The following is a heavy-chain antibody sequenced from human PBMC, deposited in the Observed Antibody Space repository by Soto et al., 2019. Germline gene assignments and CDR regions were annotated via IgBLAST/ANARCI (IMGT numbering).Heavy chain of an antibody. D-gene: IGHD3-22*01. Sequence: QVQLQESGPGLVKPSQTLSLTCTVSGGSISSGGYYWSWIRQHPGKGLEWIGYIYYSGSTYYNPSLVSRVTISVDTSKNQFSLKLNSVTAADTALYYCAKYNNSGSHAFDIWGQGTMVTVSS. CDR3: AKYNNSGSHAFDI. V-gene: IGHV4-31*03. J-gene: IGHJ3*02. CDR1: GGSISSGGYY. CDR2: IYYSGST.